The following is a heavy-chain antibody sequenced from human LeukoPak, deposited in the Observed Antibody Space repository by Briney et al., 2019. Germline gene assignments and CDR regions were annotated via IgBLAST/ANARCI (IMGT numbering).Heavy chain of an antibody. CDR2: INHSGST. D-gene: IGHD2-15*01. CDR1: GGSFGGYY. V-gene: IGHV4-34*01. CDR3: ARGVTPFDY. Sequence: SETLSLTCAVYGGSFGGYYWSWIRQPPGKGLEWIGEINHSGSTNYNPSLKSRVTISVDTSKNQFSLKLSSVTAADTAVYYCARGVTPFDYWGQGTLVTVSS. J-gene: IGHJ4*02.